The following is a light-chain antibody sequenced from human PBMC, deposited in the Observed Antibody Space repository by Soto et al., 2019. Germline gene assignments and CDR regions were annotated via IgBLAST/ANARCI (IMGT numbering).Light chain of an antibody. CDR3: LLSYSGPVV. J-gene: IGLJ2*01. CDR1: TGAVTSGHY. V-gene: IGLV7-46*01. Sequence: QTVVTQEPSLTVSPGGTVTLTCGSSTGAVTSGHYPYWFQQKPGQAPRTLIYVTSNKHSWTPARFSGSLLGGKAALTLSGAQPEDEAEYYCLLSYSGPVVFGGGTKLTVL. CDR2: VTS.